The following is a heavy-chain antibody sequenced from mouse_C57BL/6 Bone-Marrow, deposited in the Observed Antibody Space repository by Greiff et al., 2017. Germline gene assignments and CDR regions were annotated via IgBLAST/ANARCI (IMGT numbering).Heavy chain of an antibody. D-gene: IGHD1-1*01. J-gene: IGHJ4*01. Sequence: EVMLVESGGGLVKPGGSLKLSCAASGFTFSSYAMSWVRQTPEQRLEWVATISDGGSYTYYPDNLKGRFTISRDNAKNNLYLQMSHLKSEDTAMYYCARDYYGSSYRAMDYWGQGTSVTVSS. CDR3: ARDYYGSSYRAMDY. CDR2: ISDGGSYT. V-gene: IGHV5-4*01. CDR1: GFTFSSYA.